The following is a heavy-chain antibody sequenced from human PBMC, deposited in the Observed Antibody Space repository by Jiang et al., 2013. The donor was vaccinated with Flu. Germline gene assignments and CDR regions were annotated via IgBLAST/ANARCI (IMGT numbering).Heavy chain of an antibody. V-gene: IGHV5-51*01. CDR1: GYSFTHYW. D-gene: IGHD5-18*01. CDR2: IYPGDSDT. J-gene: IGHJ4*02. CDR3: ARHPQRAYTYGYADY. Sequence: GAEVKKPGESLKISCKGSGYSFTHYWIAWVRQMPGKGLEWMGIIYPGDSDTRYSPSFQGQVTISADKSISTAYLQWSSLKAPDTAMYYCARHPQRAYTYGYADYWGQGTLVTVSS.